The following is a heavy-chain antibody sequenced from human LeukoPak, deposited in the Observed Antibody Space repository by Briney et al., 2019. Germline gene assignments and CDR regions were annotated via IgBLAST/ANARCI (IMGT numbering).Heavy chain of an antibody. Sequence: GGSLRLSCAASGFTFSSYAMSWVRQAPGKGLEWVSAISGSGGTTHYADSVKGRFTISRDRSKNTLYLQMHSLRVEVTAVYYCAKDAFCTSTNCYASYFDYWGQGTLVTVSS. V-gene: IGHV3-23*01. J-gene: IGHJ4*02. CDR3: AKDAFCTSTNCYASYFDY. D-gene: IGHD2-2*01. CDR1: GFTFSSYA. CDR2: ISGSGGTT.